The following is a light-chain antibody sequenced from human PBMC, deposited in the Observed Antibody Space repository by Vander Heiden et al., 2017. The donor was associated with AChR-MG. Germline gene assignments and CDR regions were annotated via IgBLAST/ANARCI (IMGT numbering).Light chain of an antibody. CDR3: SSYTSSSPPV. V-gene: IGLV2-18*02. CDR1: SSDVGSYNR. J-gene: IGLJ3*02. Sequence: QSALTQPPSVSGSPGQSVTISCTGTSSDVGSYNRYSWDKQPPGTAPILIIHEVSNRPVGAPVCFSGSKAGNTASLTSAGLQAEDEADYYCSSYTSSSPPVFGGGTKLTVL. CDR2: EVS.